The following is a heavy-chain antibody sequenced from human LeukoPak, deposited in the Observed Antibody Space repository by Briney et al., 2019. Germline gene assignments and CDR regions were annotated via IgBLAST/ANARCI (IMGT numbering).Heavy chain of an antibody. CDR1: GFTFSSYP. V-gene: IGHV3-64D*09. Sequence: PGGSLRLSCSASGFTFSSYPMHWVRQAPGKGLEYVSGISKNGGTTSYADSVRGRFTISRDNSKNTLYLQMSSLRAEDTAVCYCVKDAHYSDTILGSFDIWGQGTMVTVSS. CDR3: VKDAHYSDTILGSFDI. J-gene: IGHJ3*02. CDR2: ISKNGGTT. D-gene: IGHD4-11*01.